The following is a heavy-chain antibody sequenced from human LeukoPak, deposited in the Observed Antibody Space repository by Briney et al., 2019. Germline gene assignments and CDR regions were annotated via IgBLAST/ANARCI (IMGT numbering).Heavy chain of an antibody. V-gene: IGHV1-8*01. CDR2: MNPNSGNT. CDR3: ARGVTMVRGVIKTNYYFDY. CDR1: GYTFTSYD. Sequence: ASVKVSCKASGYTFTSYDINWVRQATGQGLEWMGWMNPNSGNTGYAQKFQGGVTMTRNISISTAYMELSSLRSEDTAVYYCARGVTMVRGVIKTNYYFDYWGQGTLVTVSS. J-gene: IGHJ4*02. D-gene: IGHD3-10*01.